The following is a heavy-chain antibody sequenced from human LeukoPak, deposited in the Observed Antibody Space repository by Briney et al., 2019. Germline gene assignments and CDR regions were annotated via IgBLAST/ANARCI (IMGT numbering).Heavy chain of an antibody. CDR1: GLTFSFYS. Sequence: GGSLRLSCAASGLTFSFYSMNWVRQAPGKGLEWVSYISSFSGTINYAESVKGRFTISRDNAKNSLYLQMNSLRTEDTAVYYCAKANRGSYYGLGDYFDYWGQGTLVTVSS. CDR2: ISSFSGTI. V-gene: IGHV3-48*01. D-gene: IGHD1-26*01. J-gene: IGHJ4*02. CDR3: AKANRGSYYGLGDYFDY.